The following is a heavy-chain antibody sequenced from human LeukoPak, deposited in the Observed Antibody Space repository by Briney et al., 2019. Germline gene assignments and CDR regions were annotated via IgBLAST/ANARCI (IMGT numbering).Heavy chain of an antibody. V-gene: IGHV3-30*02. D-gene: IGHD3-22*01. CDR3: AKVAGSGYYADY. Sequence: GGSLRLSCAASGFTFSSYGMHWVRQAPGKGLEWVAFIQYDGSNKYYADSVKGRFTISRDNSKNTLYLQMNSLRAEDTAVYYCAKVAGSGYYADYWGQGTLVTVSS. J-gene: IGHJ4*02. CDR1: GFTFSSYG. CDR2: IQYDGSNK.